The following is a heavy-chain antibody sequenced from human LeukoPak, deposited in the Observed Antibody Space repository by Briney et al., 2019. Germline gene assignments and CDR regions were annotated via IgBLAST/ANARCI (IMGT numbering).Heavy chain of an antibody. Sequence: PGGSLRLSCAASGFTFSSYGMHWVRQAPGKGLEWVAFIRYDGSNKYYADSAKGRFTISRDNSKNTLYLQMNSLRAEDTAVYYCAKLLAGLSDFGYWGQGTLVTVSS. V-gene: IGHV3-30*02. D-gene: IGHD3-10*01. CDR2: IRYDGSNK. CDR3: AKLLAGLSDFGY. J-gene: IGHJ4*02. CDR1: GFTFSSYG.